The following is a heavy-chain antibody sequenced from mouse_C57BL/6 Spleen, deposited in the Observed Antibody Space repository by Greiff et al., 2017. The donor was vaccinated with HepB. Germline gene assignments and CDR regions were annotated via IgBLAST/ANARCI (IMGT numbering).Heavy chain of an antibody. Sequence: QVQLQQPGTELVKPGASVKLSCKASGYTFTSYWMHWVKQRPGQGLEWIGNINPSNGGTNYNEKFKSKATLTVDKSSSTAYIQLSSLTSEDSAVYYCARATVVADAMDYWGQGTSVTVSS. CDR2: INPSNGGT. V-gene: IGHV1-53*01. D-gene: IGHD1-1*01. CDR3: ARATVVADAMDY. J-gene: IGHJ4*01. CDR1: GYTFTSYW.